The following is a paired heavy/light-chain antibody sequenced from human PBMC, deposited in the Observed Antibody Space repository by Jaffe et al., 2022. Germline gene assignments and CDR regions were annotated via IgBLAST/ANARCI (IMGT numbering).Light chain of an antibody. V-gene: IGKV3-15*01. CDR1: QSVSSN. J-gene: IGKJ5*01. CDR2: GAS. CDR3: QQYNNWPPGIT. Sequence: EIVMTQSPATLSVSPGERATLSCRASQSVSSNLAWYQQKPGQAPRLLIYGASTRATGIPARFSGSGSGTEFTLTISSLQSEDFAVYYCQQYNNWPPGITFGQGTRLEIK.
Heavy chain of an antibody. D-gene: IGHD2-21*01. CDR1: GYSISSGYY. CDR3: ATNTYIVVVDSRDAFDI. V-gene: IGHV4-38-2*01. CDR2: IYHSGST. Sequence: QVQLQESGPGLVKPSETLSLTCAVSGYSISSGYYWGWIRQPPGKGLEWIGSIYHSGSTYYNPSLKSRVTISVDTSKNQFSLKLSSVTAADTAVYYCATNTYIVVVDSRDAFDIWGQGTMVTVSS. J-gene: IGHJ3*02.